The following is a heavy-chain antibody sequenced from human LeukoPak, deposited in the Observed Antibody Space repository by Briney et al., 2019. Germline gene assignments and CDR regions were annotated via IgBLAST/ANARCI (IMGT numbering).Heavy chain of an antibody. CDR1: RYAFSGDY. CDR2: INPSNGGT. D-gene: IGHD3-22*01. J-gene: IGHJ4*02. V-gene: IGHV1-2*02. CDR3: ARGPTYYDGSGDRLEY. Sequence: ASVKVSCKASRYAFSGDYMHWVRQAPGQGLEWMGWINPSNGGTNYAQNFQGRVTMTRDTSISTAYMELSSLTSDDTAVYYCARGPTYYDGSGDRLEYGGQGTGVTVSS.